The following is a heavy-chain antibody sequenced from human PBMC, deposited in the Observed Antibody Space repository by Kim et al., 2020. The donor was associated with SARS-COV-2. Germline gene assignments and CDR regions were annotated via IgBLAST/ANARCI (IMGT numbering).Heavy chain of an antibody. CDR1: EFSFTGSA. D-gene: IGHD1-1*01. Sequence: GGSLRLSCAASEFSFTGSAIHWVRRASGKGLEWVGRIGTEGYNYVTSYAASVRCRFTVTRDDSKNTAYLQMSSLESDATAVYYCAWSSATPFGFNIWGEGTMVTVSS. V-gene: IGHV3-73*01. CDR2: IGTEGYNYVT. J-gene: IGHJ3*02. CDR3: AWSSATPFGFNI.